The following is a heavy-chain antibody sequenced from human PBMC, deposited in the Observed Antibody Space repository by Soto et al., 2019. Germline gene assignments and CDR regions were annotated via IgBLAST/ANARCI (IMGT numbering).Heavy chain of an antibody. CDR1: GGSISSGDYY. J-gene: IGHJ4*02. CDR3: ASYYDSSGYYVDY. D-gene: IGHD3-22*01. Sequence: SETLSLTCTVSGGSISSGDYYWSWIRQPPGKGLEWIGYIYYSGSTYYNPSLKSRVTISVDTSKNQFSLKLSSVTAADTVVYYCASYYDSSGYYVDYWGQGTLVTVSS. V-gene: IGHV4-30-4*01. CDR2: IYYSGST.